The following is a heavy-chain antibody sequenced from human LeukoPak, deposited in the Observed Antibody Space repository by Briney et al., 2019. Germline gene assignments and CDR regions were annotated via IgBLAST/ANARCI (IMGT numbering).Heavy chain of an antibody. CDR3: ARGIYRQRLGYYYYGMDV. Sequence: PGGSLRLSCAASGFTFSSYDMHWVRQATGKGLEWVSAIGTAGDTYYPGSVKGRFTISRENAKNSLYLQMNSLRAGDTAVYYCARGIYRQRLGYYYYGMDVWGQGTTVTVSS. J-gene: IGHJ6*02. CDR2: IGTAGDT. D-gene: IGHD6-25*01. V-gene: IGHV3-13*01. CDR1: GFTFSSYD.